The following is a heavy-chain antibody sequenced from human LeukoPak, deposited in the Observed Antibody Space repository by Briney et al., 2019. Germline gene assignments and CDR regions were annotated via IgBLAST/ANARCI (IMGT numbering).Heavy chain of an antibody. D-gene: IGHD6-6*01. J-gene: IGHJ6*02. CDR1: GDSVSSNSAA. CDR2: TYYRSKWYN. CDR3: VRSIWIPPLNYYYYGMDV. Sequence: SQTLSLTCAISGDSVSSNSAAWNWIRQSPSRGLEWLGRTYYRSKWYNDYAVSVKSRITINPDTSKNQFSLQLNSVTPEDTAVYYCVRSIWIPPLNYYYYGMDVWGQGTTVTVSS. V-gene: IGHV6-1*01.